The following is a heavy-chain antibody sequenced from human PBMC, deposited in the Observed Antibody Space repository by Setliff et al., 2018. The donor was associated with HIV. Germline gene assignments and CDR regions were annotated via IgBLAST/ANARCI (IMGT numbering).Heavy chain of an antibody. J-gene: IGHJ4*02. D-gene: IGHD4-17*01. CDR3: AREIYGGNSRPFDY. CDR1: GGSISSYY. V-gene: IGHV4-59*01. Sequence: SETLSLTCTVSGGSISSYYWSWIRQPPGKGLEWIEYIYYNGNTNYNPSLKSRVTISVDTSKNQLSLKLSSVTAADTAVYYCAREIYGGNSRPFDYWGQGTLVTVSS. CDR2: IYYNGNT.